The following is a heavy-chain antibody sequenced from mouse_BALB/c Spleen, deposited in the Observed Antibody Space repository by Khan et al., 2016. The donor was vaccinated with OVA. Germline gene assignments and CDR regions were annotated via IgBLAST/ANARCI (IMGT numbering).Heavy chain of an antibody. CDR3: SRTDRLKY. Sequence: EVKLLESGPGLVKPSQSLSLTCTVTGYSITSGYGWNWIRQFPGNKLEWMGYISYSGSTNYNPSLKSRISITRDTSKNQFFLQLNSVTTEDTATXYCSRTDRLKYWGQGTTLTVSS. CDR1: GYSITSGYG. D-gene: IGHD2-14*01. J-gene: IGHJ2*01. V-gene: IGHV3-2*02. CDR2: ISYSGST.